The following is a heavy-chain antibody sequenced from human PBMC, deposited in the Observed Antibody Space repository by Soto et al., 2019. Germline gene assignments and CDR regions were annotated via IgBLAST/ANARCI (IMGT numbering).Heavy chain of an antibody. Sequence: PSETLSLTCAVYGGSFSGYYWSWIRQPPGKGLEWIGEINHSGSTNYNPSLKSRVTISVDTSKNQFSLKLSSVTAADTAVYYCASKEYSSSSNYYYYYYYMDVWGKGTTVTVSS. CDR2: INHSGST. CDR3: ASKEYSSSSNYYYYYYYMDV. V-gene: IGHV4-34*01. J-gene: IGHJ6*03. CDR1: GGSFSGYY. D-gene: IGHD6-6*01.